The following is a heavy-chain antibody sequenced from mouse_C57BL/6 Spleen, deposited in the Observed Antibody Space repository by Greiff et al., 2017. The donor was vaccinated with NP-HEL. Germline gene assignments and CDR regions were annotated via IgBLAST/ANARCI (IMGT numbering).Heavy chain of an antibody. Sequence: VQGVESGPELVKPGASVKISCKASGYAFSSSWMNWVKQRPGKGLEWIGRIYPGDGDTNYNGKFKGKATLTADKSSSTAYMQLSSLTSEDSAVYFCASYPWFAYWGQGTLLTVSA. CDR2: IYPGDGDT. CDR3: ASYPWFAY. CDR1: GYAFSSSW. V-gene: IGHV1-82*01. J-gene: IGHJ3*01.